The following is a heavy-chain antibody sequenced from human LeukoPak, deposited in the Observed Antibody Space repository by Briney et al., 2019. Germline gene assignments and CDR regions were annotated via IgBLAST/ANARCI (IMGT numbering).Heavy chain of an antibody. CDR3: AKDRAISNGRDAFDI. D-gene: IGHD3-9*01. J-gene: IGHJ3*02. V-gene: IGHV3-23*01. Sequence: GGSLRLSCAASGFTFSSYAMSWVRQAAGKGLEWVSTISGGGSNAYYADSVKGRFTISRDNSKNTLYLQMNSLGAEDTAVYYCAKDRAISNGRDAFDIWGQGTMVTVSS. CDR2: ISGGGSNA. CDR1: GFTFSSYA.